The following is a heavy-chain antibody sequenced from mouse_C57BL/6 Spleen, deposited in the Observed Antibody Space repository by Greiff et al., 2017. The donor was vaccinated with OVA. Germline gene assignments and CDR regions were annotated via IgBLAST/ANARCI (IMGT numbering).Heavy chain of an antibody. Sequence: EVKLMESGGGLVKPGGSLKLSCAASGFTFSSYAMSWVRQTPEKRLEWVATISDGGSYTYYPDNVKGRFTISRDNAKTNLYLQMSHLKSEDTAMYYCARDSRFAYWGQGTLVTVSA. V-gene: IGHV5-4*01. CDR2: ISDGGSYT. J-gene: IGHJ3*01. CDR1: GFTFSSYA. CDR3: ARDSRFAY.